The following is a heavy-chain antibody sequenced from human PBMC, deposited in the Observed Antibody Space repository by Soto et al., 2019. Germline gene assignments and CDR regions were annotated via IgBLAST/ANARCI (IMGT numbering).Heavy chain of an antibody. J-gene: IGHJ4*02. CDR2: INPSGGST. CDR1: GYTFTSYY. V-gene: IGHV1-46*01. Sequence: QVQLVQSGAEVKKPGASVKVSCKASGYTFTSYYMHWVRQAPGQGLEWMGIINPSGGSTSYAQKFQGRVTMTRDTSTSTVYMELSSLRSEDTAVYYCARDRGITGTTRNVVSGYWGQGTLATVSS. D-gene: IGHD1-20*01. CDR3: ARDRGITGTTRNVVSGY.